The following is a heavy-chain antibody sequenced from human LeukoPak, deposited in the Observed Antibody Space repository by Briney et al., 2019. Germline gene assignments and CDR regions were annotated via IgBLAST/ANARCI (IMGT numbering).Heavy chain of an antibody. V-gene: IGHV1-46*01. CDR1: GYTFTSYY. CDR2: INPSDGST. D-gene: IGHD3-10*01. J-gene: IGHJ4*02. CDR3: ARDRNYYGSGRLDY. Sequence: ASVKVSCKASGYTFTSYYIHLVRQAPGQGFEWMAIINPSDGSTTNSQKFQGRVTMTRDTSTSTVYMELSSLRSEDTAVYYCARDRNYYGSGRLDYWGQGTLVTVSS.